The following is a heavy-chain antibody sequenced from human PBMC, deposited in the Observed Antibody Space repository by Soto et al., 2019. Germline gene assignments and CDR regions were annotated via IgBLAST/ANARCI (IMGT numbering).Heavy chain of an antibody. Sequence: QVQLQQWGAGLLKPSETLSLTCAVYGGSFSGYYWNWIRQPPGKGLEWIGEISQSGTINYNPSLNSRVALPXDASKSQFSLRLTSVTAADTAVYYCARGPVGGITKEGYFAHWGQGSLLTVSS. J-gene: IGHJ4*02. CDR2: ISQSGTI. CDR1: GGSFSGYY. D-gene: IGHD3-9*01. CDR3: ARGPVGGITKEGYFAH. V-gene: IGHV4-34*02.